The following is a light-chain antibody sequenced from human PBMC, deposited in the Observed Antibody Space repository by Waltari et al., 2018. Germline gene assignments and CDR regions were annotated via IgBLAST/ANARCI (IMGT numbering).Light chain of an antibody. J-gene: IGKJ1*01. Sequence: VILTQSPATLSLSPGERATLSCRASQSVSSYLAWYQQKPGQAPRLLIHSASSRATGIPDRFSGSGSGTEFTLTISSLEPEDVGVDHCYQHSSGWTFGQGTKVEIK. CDR2: SAS. CDR3: YQHSSGWT. CDR1: QSVSSY. V-gene: IGKV3-11*01.